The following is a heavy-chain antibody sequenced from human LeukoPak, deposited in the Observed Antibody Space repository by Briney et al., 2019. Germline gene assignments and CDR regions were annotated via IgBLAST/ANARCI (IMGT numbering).Heavy chain of an antibody. D-gene: IGHD3-10*01. CDR3: ARGPSGLLWFGEFFDY. Sequence: GGSLRLSCAASGFTFNTYAMHWVRQAPGKGLEGVAFIRDDGSNKYYADSVKGRFTISRDNSKNTLYLQMNSLRAEDTAVYYCARGPSGLLWFGEFFDYWGQGTLVTVSS. CDR2: IRDDGSNK. J-gene: IGHJ4*02. V-gene: IGHV3-30*02. CDR1: GFTFNTYA.